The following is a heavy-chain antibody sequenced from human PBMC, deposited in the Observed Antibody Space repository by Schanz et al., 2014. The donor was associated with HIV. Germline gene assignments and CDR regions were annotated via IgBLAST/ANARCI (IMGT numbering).Heavy chain of an antibody. D-gene: IGHD6-6*01. Sequence: QVLLVQSGPEVKKPGSSVKVSCTASGGTFSNFAISWVRQAPGQGLEWMGGIIPIFGTANYAQKFQGRVTIIADESTSTAYMELSRLRSDDTAVYYCAREGTAARQFYYYGMDVWGQGTTVTVSS. CDR3: AREGTAARQFYYYGMDV. CDR2: IIPIFGTA. J-gene: IGHJ6*02. V-gene: IGHV1-69*01. CDR1: GGTFSNFA.